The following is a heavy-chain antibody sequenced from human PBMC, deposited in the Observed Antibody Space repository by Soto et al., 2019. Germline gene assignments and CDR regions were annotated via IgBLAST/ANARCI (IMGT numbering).Heavy chain of an antibody. CDR3: ARAKTHANSSGMFDY. CDR2: INPSGGST. CDR1: GYTFTSYY. V-gene: IGHV1-46*01. Sequence: ASVKVSCKASGYTFTSYYMHWVRQAPGQGLEWMGIINPSGGSTSYAQKFQGRVTMTRDTSTSTVYMELSSLRSEDTAVYYCARAKTHANSSGMFDYWGQGTLVTVSS. D-gene: IGHD5-18*01. J-gene: IGHJ4*02.